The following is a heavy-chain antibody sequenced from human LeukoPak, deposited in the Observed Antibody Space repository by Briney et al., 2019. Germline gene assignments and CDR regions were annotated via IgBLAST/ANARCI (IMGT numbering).Heavy chain of an antibody. CDR2: IYHSGST. CDR3: ARVYGDYGVYNWFDP. Sequence: PSGTLSLTCAVSGGSISSSNWWSWVRQPPGKGLEWIGEIYHSGSTNYNPSLKSRVTISVDTSKNQFSLKLSSVTAADTAVYYCARVYGDYGVYNWFDPWGQGTLVTVSS. V-gene: IGHV4-4*02. D-gene: IGHD4-17*01. J-gene: IGHJ5*02. CDR1: GGSISSSNW.